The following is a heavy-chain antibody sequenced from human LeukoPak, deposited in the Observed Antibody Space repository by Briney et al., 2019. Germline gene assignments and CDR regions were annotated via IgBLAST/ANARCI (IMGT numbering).Heavy chain of an antibody. V-gene: IGHV4-59*11. CDR1: GGSISSHY. CDR2: IYYSGST. D-gene: IGHD3-16*01. J-gene: IGHJ4*02. Sequence: SETLSLTCTVSGGSISSHYWSWLRQPPGKGLEWIGYIYYSGSTNYNPSLKSRVTISVDTSKTHFSLKLSSVTAADTAVYYCGRGRGSGPIPIWGQGILVTVSS. CDR3: GRGRGSGPIPI.